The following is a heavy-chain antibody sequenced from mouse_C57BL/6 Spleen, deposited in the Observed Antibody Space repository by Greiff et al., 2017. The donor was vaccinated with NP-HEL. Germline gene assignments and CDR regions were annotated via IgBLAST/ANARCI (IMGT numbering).Heavy chain of an antibody. V-gene: IGHV1-64*01. CDR1: GYTFTSYW. Sequence: QVQLKQPGAELVKPGASVKLSCKASGYTFTSYWMHWVKQRPGQGLEWIGMIHPNSGSTNYNEKFKSKATLTVDKSSSTAYMQLSSLTSEDSAVYYCARSGAQATYAMDYWGQGTSVTVSS. CDR2: IHPNSGST. J-gene: IGHJ4*01. D-gene: IGHD3-2*02. CDR3: ARSGAQATYAMDY.